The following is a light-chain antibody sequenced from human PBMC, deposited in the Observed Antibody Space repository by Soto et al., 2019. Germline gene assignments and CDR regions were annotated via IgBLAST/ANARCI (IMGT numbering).Light chain of an antibody. V-gene: IGLV1-44*01. CDR3: AAWDDSLSGYV. J-gene: IGLJ1*01. CDR1: GSNIGSNT. Sequence: QSVLTQPPSASGNPGQRVSISCSGRGSNIGSNTVNWYQQLPGTAPKLLMYSNNQRPSGVPDRFSGSKSGTSASLAISGLQSEDEADYYCAAWDDSLSGYVFGTGTKLTVL. CDR2: SNN.